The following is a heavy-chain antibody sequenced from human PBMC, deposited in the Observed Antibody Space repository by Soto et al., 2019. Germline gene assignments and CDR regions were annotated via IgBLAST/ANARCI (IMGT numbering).Heavy chain of an antibody. V-gene: IGHV1-18*01. D-gene: IGHD1-26*01. CDR2: ISAYNGNA. J-gene: IGHJ4*02. CDR1: GYTFTSYG. CDR3: ARDSLVGLPRLMGAAGSTDY. Sequence: ASVKVSCKASGYTFTSYGISWVRQAPGQGLEWMGWISAYNGNANYAQKLQGRVTITTDTSTSTAYMELRSLRSDDTAVYYCARDSLVGLPRLMGAAGSTDYRGPRTLVSRST.